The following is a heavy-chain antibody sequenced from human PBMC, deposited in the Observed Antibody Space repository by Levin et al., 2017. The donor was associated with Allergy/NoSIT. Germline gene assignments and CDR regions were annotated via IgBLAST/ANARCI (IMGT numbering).Heavy chain of an antibody. J-gene: IGHJ3*02. D-gene: IGHD1-26*01. V-gene: IGHV3-21*06. CDR2: ISSSSSVI. CDR1: GFTFSRYS. CDR3: VRGGMAATRDDVFDI. Sequence: GGSLRLSCAASGFTFSRYSINWVRQAPGKGLEWVSSISSSSSVIFYADSLKGRFTISRENAKNSLYLQMNSLRAEDTAVYYCVRGGMAATRDDVFDIWGQGTMVTVSS.